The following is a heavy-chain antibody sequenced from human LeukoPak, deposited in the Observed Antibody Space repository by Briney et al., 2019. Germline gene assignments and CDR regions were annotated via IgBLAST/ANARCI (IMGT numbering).Heavy chain of an antibody. CDR1: GGSISSSRFY. D-gene: IGHD2-21*02. CDR2: IYYSGST. J-gene: IGHJ2*01. CDR3: ARHVSSDLRIVVVTSDWYFDR. V-gene: IGHV4-39*01. Sequence: SETLSLTCIVSGGSISSSRFYWGWIRQPPGKGLEWIGTIYYSGSTYYNPSLKSQVTISADTSKNQFSLNLSSVTAADTGVYYCARHVSSDLRIVVVTSDWYFDRWGRGTLVTVSS.